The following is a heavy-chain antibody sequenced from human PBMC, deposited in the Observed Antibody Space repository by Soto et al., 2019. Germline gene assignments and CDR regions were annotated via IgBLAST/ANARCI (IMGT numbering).Heavy chain of an antibody. V-gene: IGHV4-39*01. CDR1: GDSISSNNYC. J-gene: IGHJ5*02. CDR3: ASTQELLWRWFDP. CDR2: ISYSGST. Sequence: QLQLQESGPGLVKPSETLSLTCTVSGDSISSNNYCWGWFRQPPGKGLEWIGSISYSGSTFYSPSLKGRVSISGDTSKNQFSLKLNSVTAADTAVYYCASTQELLWRWFDPWGQGTLVTVSS. D-gene: IGHD3-10*01.